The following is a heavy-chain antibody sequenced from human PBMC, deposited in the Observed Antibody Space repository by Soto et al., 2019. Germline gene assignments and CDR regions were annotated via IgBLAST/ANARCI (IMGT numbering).Heavy chain of an antibody. J-gene: IGHJ3*02. CDR1: GFTFSGSA. V-gene: IGHV3-73*01. Sequence: GGSLRLSCAASGFTFSGSAMHWVRQASGKGLEWVGRIRRNANSYATAYAATVKGRFSISRDDSKNTAYLQMKSLKTEDTAVYYCTRQYLVGVVRKEAFDIGGKGTMVTVSS. D-gene: IGHD3-10*01. CDR2: IRRNANSYAT. CDR3: TRQYLVGVVRKEAFDI.